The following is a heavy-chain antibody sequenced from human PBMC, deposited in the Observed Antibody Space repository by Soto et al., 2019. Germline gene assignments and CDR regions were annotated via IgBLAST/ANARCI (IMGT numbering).Heavy chain of an antibody. D-gene: IGHD1-7*01. V-gene: IGHV3-21*01. CDR2: ISSSSSYI. J-gene: IGHJ4*02. CDR3: ARNYGYLVY. Sequence: EVQLVESGGGLVKPGGSLRLSCAASGFTFSSYSMNWVCQAPGKGLEWVSSISSSSSYIYYADSVKGRFTISRDNAKNSLYLQINSLRAEDTAVYYCARNYGYLVYWGQGTLVTVSS. CDR1: GFTFSSYS.